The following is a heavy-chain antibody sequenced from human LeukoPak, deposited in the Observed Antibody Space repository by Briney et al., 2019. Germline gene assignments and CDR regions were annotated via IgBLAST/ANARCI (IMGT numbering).Heavy chain of an antibody. CDR2: IYTGGST. D-gene: IGHD3-10*01. CDR3: ANPPRHGSGSYYNAHFDY. CDR1: GGSIGTYY. V-gene: IGHV4-4*07. Sequence: SETLSLTCTVSGGSIGTYYWNWIWQPAGEGLEWIWRIYTGGSTAYNPSLNSRVTISLDKSKNHFSLKLNSVTAEDTAVYYCANPPRHGSGSYYNAHFDYWGQGTLVTVSS. J-gene: IGHJ4*02.